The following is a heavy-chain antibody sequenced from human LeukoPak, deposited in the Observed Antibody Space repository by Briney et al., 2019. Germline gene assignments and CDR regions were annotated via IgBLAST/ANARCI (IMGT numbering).Heavy chain of an antibody. J-gene: IGHJ4*02. D-gene: IGHD3-16*01. V-gene: IGHV3-48*01. Sequence: PGRSLRLSCAASGFTFSHYSVNCVRQAPGKGLEWVSYISSSSVTVYYADSVKGRFTCSRDNAGNSLYLQMNSLRVEDTAIYYCARSMITFGGAIDYWGRGIQVTVSS. CDR3: ARSMITFGGAIDY. CDR2: ISSSSVTV. CDR1: GFTFSHYS.